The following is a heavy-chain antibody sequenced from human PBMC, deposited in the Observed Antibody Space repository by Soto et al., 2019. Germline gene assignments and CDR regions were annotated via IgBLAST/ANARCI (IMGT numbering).Heavy chain of an antibody. Sequence: GGSLRLSCAVSGFYFNNYGINWVRQAPGKGLEWVSSVSKSDYTYYSDSVKGRFSIPRDNAKNSVSLQMNSLRAEDTAVYYCAREDSIIIPAVSDFWGQGTLVTVSS. D-gene: IGHD2-2*01. CDR1: GFYFNNYG. CDR3: AREDSIIIPAVSDF. CDR2: VSKSDYT. J-gene: IGHJ4*02. V-gene: IGHV3-21*01.